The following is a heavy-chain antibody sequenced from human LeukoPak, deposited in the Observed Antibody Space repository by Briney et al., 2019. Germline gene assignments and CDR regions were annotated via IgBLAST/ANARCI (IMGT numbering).Heavy chain of an antibody. J-gene: IGHJ4*02. D-gene: IGHD3-10*01. V-gene: IGHV3-9*01. CDR1: GFTFGDHG. CDR2: ISWNSGDI. CDR3: AKASGSGIFNPFEY. Sequence: GRSLRLSCAASGFTFGDHGMHWVRQAPGKGLEWVSGISWNSGDIGYADSVKGRFTISRDNAKNSLYVQMNNLKPEDTALYYCAKASGSGIFNPFEYWGQGTLVTVSS.